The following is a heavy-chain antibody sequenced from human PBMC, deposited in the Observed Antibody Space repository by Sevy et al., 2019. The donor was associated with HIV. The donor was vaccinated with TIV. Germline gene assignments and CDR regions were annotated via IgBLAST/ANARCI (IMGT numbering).Heavy chain of an antibody. D-gene: IGHD2-15*01. J-gene: IGHJ6*02. CDR2: IYYSGST. V-gene: IGHV4-59*13. Sequence: SETLSLTCTVSGGSISSYYWSWIRQPPGKGLEWIGYIYYSGSTNYNPSLRRRVTISVDTSKNQFSLKLSSVTAADTAVYYCAREGCSGGSCYSSYYYGMDVWGQGTTVTVSS. CDR3: AREGCSGGSCYSSYYYGMDV. CDR1: GGSISSYY.